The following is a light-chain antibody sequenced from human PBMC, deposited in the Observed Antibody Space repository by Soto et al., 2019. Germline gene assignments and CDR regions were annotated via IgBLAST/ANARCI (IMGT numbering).Light chain of an antibody. CDR1: QSVSSGH. CDR2: GAS. CDR3: QQYGHSLWT. V-gene: IGKV3-20*01. Sequence: GLTQSPGTLSLSPGERASLSCRASQSVSSGHLAWYQQKPGQAPRLLIYGASSRATGIPDRFSGSGSGTDFTLTISRLEPEDYAVYYCQQYGHSLWTFGQGSKVAIK. J-gene: IGKJ1*01.